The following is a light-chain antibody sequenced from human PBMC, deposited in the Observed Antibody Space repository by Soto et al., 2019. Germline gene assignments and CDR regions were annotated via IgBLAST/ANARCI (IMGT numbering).Light chain of an antibody. CDR2: RNN. CDR1: SSNIGNNY. J-gene: IGLJ3*02. CDR3: AAWDDSLSGPV. V-gene: IGLV1-47*01. Sequence: QSVLTQPPSASGTPGQRVTISCSGSSSNIGNNYVYWYQHLPGTAPKLLMYRNNQRRSGVPDRFSGSKSGTSASLAISGLRSEDEADYYCAAWDDSLSGPVFGGGTKVTVL.